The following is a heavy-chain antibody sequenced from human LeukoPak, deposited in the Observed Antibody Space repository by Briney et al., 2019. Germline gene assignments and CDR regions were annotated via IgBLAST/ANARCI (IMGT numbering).Heavy chain of an antibody. CDR2: ISSSGSTI. D-gene: IGHD3-10*01. CDR1: GFTFSDYY. CDR3: TRAGGYYGSGSYYVPYYYYYGMDV. Sequence: GGSLRLSCAASGFTFSDYYMSWIRQAPGKGLEWVSYISSSGSTIYYADSVKGRFTISRDNAKNSLYLQMNSLRAEDTAVYYCTRAGGYYGSGSYYVPYYYYYGMDVWGQGTTVTVSS. J-gene: IGHJ6*02. V-gene: IGHV3-11*01.